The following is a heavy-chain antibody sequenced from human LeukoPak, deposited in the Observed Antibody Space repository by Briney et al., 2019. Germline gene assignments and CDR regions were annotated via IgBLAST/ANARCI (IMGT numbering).Heavy chain of an antibody. Sequence: GESLKISCKGSGYNFTNYWIGWVRQMPGKGLGLMGIIFPGDSDTRYSPSFEGQVTLSADKSISTAYLQWRSLKASDTAMYYCARDYYDSSGFYPGSKWFDPWGQGTQVTVSS. CDR3: ARDYYDSSGFYPGSKWFDP. V-gene: IGHV5-51*01. CDR2: IFPGDSDT. D-gene: IGHD3-22*01. CDR1: GYNFTNYW. J-gene: IGHJ5*02.